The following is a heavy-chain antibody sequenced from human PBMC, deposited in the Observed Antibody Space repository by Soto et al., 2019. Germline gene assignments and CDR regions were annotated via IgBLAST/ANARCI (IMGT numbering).Heavy chain of an antibody. V-gene: IGHV3-9*01. CDR3: ATGKAYSTSVAGTVEGYFDY. CDR1: GFTFDDYA. CDR2: ISWNSGSI. J-gene: IGHJ4*02. D-gene: IGHD6-19*01. Sequence: GGSLRLSCAASGFTFDDYAMHWVRQAPGKGLEWVSGISWNSGSIGYADSVKGRFTISRDNAKNSLYLQMNSLRAEDTALYYCATGKAYSTSVAGTVEGYFDYWGQGTLVTVSS.